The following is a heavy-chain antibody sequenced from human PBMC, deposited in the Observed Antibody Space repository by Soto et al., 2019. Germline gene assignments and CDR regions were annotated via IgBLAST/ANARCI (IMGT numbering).Heavy chain of an antibody. CDR1: GGSFSGYY. CDR3: ARGRTTMVRGVNYYYYGMDV. CDR2: INHSGST. Sequence: QVQLQQWGAGLLKPSETLSLTCAVYGGSFSGYYWSWIRQPPGKGLEWIGEINHSGSTNYNPSLKSRVTISVDTSKNQFSLKLSSVTAADTAVYYCARGRTTMVRGVNYYYYGMDVWGQGTTVTVSS. D-gene: IGHD3-10*01. V-gene: IGHV4-34*01. J-gene: IGHJ6*02.